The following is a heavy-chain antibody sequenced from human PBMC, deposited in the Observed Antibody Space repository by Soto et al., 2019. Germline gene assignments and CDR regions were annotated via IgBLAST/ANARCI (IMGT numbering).Heavy chain of an antibody. CDR2: IIWNSSVI. CDR3: AKEIRTDHFRHLDY. V-gene: IGHV3-9*01. Sequence: EVQLVESGGGLVKPGRSLRLSCAASGFKFDDYAMHWVRRPPGKGLAWVAGIIWNSSVIDYADSVRCRFTISRDNAKNSLFLQMNPLQPDETALSFCAKEIRTDHFRHLDYWGLGTVVTVSS. J-gene: IGHJ4*02. CDR1: GFKFDDYA. D-gene: IGHD2-8*02.